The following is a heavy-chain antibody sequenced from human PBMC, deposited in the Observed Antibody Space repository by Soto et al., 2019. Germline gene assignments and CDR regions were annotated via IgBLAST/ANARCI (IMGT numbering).Heavy chain of an antibody. CDR1: GGSIISGYY. J-gene: IGHJ6*03. CDR3: ASTDYVAYYMDV. V-gene: IGHV4-31*03. Sequence: SETLSLTCIVSGGSIISGYYWTFIRQHPGKGLEWIGYIYYSGNTYYNPSLKSRVTISVDTSKNQFSLKLSSVTAADTAVYYCASTDYVAYYMDVWGQGTTVTVSS. D-gene: IGHD3-10*02. CDR2: IYYSGNT.